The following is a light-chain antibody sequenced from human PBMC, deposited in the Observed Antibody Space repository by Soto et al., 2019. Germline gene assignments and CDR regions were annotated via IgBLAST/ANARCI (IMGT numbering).Light chain of an antibody. V-gene: IGLV2-14*01. CDR2: EVS. CDR3: SSSTSNSTPYV. CDR1: SSDVGGYNY. J-gene: IGLJ1*01. Sequence: QSALTQPASVSGSPGQSITISCTGTSSDVGGYNYVSWYQQHPGKAPKLMISEVSNRPSGVSNRFSGSKSGNTASLTISGLQAEDEADYYCSSSTSNSTPYVFGTGTKLTVL.